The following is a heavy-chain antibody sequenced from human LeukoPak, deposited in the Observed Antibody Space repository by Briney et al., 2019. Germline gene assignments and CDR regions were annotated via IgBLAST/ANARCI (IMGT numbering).Heavy chain of an antibody. J-gene: IGHJ4*02. CDR3: ASDYGDYMGFDY. CDR1: GGSFSGYY. CDR2: INHSGST. V-gene: IGHV4-34*01. D-gene: IGHD4-17*01. Sequence: SETLPLTCAVYGGSFSGYYWSWIRQPPGKGLEWIGEINHSGSTNYNPSLKSRVTISVDKSKNQFSLKLSSVTAADTAVYYCASDYGDYMGFDYWGQGTLVTVSS.